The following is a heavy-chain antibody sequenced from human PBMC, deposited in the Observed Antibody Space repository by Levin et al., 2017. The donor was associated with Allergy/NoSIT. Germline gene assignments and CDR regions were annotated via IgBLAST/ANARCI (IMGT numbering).Heavy chain of an antibody. D-gene: IGHD3-16*01. CDR3: ARHSIMRFDC. V-gene: IGHV3-49*04. CDR2: ITSKPFGGTS. J-gene: IGHJ4*02. CDR1: GFRLADHS. Sequence: GGSLRLSCRGSGFRLADHSVSWVRQAPGKGLEWVGFITSKPFGGTSQYAASVKGRFTISRDDSESIAYLQMNSLKTEDTAVYYCARHSIMRFDCWGQGSLVTVSS.